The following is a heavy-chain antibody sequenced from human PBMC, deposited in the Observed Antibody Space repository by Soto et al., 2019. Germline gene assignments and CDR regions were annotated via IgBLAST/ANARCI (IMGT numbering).Heavy chain of an antibody. CDR1: GGSFSAYA. D-gene: IGHD3-10*01. J-gene: IGHJ6*02. CDR3: AFGWLSYPDYGLDV. CDR2: IIPVFGTT. Sequence: QVQVVQSGAEVKKPGSSVKVSCRASGGSFSAYALSWVRQAPGQGLGWMGGIIPVFGTTNYARKFQGRLSVSADRGTRTASACMELSSLTSEDMAIYYCAFGWLSYPDYGLDVWGRGTTVIVSS. V-gene: IGHV1-69*06.